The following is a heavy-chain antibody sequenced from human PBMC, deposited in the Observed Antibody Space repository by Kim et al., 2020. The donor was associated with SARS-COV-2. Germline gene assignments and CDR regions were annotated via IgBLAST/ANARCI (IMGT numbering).Heavy chain of an antibody. V-gene: IGHV4-30-4*01. CDR1: GGSIMDHTIY. J-gene: IGHJ3*01. CDR3: AREGIDPGVTDAFDV. D-gene: IGHD1-26*01. CDR2: IRDDGSA. Sequence: SETLSLTCTVSGGSIMDHTIYWSWLPQLPEKGLVWIGYIRDDGSAYYNPSIQSRALLSIVTYKNQFSLRMDALNDADTAVYYCAREGIDPGVTDAFDVWG.